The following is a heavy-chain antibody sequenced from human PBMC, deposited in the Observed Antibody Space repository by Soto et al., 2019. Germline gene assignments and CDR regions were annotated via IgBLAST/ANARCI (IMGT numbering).Heavy chain of an antibody. D-gene: IGHD6-19*01. Sequence: GGSLRLSCAGSGFTFSNYTMNWVRQAPGKGLVWASCISTSRSITKYAESVKGRFTFSRDNAQNILYLQMNSLRADDTAVYYCVRSSGWPDYWGQGTLVTVSS. CDR2: ISTSRSIT. V-gene: IGHV3-21*01. J-gene: IGHJ4*02. CDR1: GFTFSNYT. CDR3: VRSSGWPDY.